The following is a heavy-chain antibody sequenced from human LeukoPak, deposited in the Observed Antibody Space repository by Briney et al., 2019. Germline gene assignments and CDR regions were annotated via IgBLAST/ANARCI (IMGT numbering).Heavy chain of an antibody. Sequence: GGSLRLSCAASGFTFSNYAMTWVRQAPGKGLEWGSTISGSGGSAYYADSVKGRFTISRDNSNNTLYLQMYTLRAEDTAVYYCAKSEAEQFHPYFDYWGQGTLVTVSS. CDR2: ISGSGGSA. D-gene: IGHD1-26*01. CDR1: GFTFSNYA. V-gene: IGHV3-23*01. J-gene: IGHJ4*02. CDR3: AKSEAEQFHPYFDY.